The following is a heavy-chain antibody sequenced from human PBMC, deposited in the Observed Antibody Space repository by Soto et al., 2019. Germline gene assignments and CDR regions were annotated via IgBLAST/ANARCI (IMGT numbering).Heavy chain of an antibody. D-gene: IGHD2-21*02. Sequence: GGSLRLSCAASGFTFSSYSMNWVRQAPGKGLEWVSSISSSSSYIYYADSVKGRFTISRDNAKNSLYLQMNSLRAEDTAVYYCARDLMVTSAFDIWGQGTMVTVSS. CDR3: ARDLMVTSAFDI. CDR2: ISSSSSYI. J-gene: IGHJ3*02. CDR1: GFTFSSYS. V-gene: IGHV3-21*01.